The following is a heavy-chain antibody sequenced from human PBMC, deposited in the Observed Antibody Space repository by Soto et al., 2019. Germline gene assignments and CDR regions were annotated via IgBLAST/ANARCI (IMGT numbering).Heavy chain of an antibody. V-gene: IGHV1-8*01. Sequence: QVQLVQSGAEVKKPGASVKVSCKASGYTFTSYDINWVRQATGQGLEWMGWMNPNSGNTGYAQKFQGRVTMTRNTSISTAYMELSSLRSEDTAVYYCARGSRKDSSGWYGVLLKYDLKYYYSYYYMDVWGKGTTVTVSS. CDR1: GYTFTSYD. CDR2: MNPNSGNT. J-gene: IGHJ6*03. D-gene: IGHD6-19*01. CDR3: ARGSRKDSSGWYGVLLKYDLKYYYSYYYMDV.